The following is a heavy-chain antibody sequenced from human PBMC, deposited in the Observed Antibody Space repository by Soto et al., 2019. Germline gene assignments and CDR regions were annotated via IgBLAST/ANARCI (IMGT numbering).Heavy chain of an antibody. CDR2: IYHSGST. J-gene: IGHJ4*02. V-gene: IGHV4-38-2*02. CDR1: GYSISSGYY. Sequence: PSETLSLTCAVSGYSISSGYYWGWIRQPPGKGLEWIGSIYHSGSTYYNPSLKSRVTISVDTSKNQFSLKLSSVTAADTAVYYCARDWRSLHKSPDWGQGTLVIVSS. D-gene: IGHD3-3*01. CDR3: ARDWRSLHKSPD.